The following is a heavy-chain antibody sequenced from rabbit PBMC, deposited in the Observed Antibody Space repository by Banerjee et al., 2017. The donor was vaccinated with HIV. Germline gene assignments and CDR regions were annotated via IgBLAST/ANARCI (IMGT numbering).Heavy chain of an antibody. J-gene: IGHJ4*01. CDR1: GFSFSSDYY. V-gene: IGHV1S45*01. CDR3: ARVTHGETYAFNL. D-gene: IGHD2-1*01. Sequence: QEQLEESGGDLVKPEGSLTLTCTASGFSFSSDYYIYWVRQAPGKGLEWIACIYPDYGSTDYASWAKGRFTISKTSSTTVTLQMASLTVADTATYFCARVTHGETYAFNLWGPGTLVTVS. CDR2: IYPDYGST.